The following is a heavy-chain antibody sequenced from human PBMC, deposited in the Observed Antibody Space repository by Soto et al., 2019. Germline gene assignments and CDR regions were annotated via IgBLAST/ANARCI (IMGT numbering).Heavy chain of an antibody. CDR1: GGSLSSGVYY. Sequence: PSETLSLTCAVSGGSLSSGVYYWSWVRQHPGKGLEWIGYISYSGSTYYNPSLKSRVIISVGSSETQFSLKLSSVTAADTAVYYCARLGISAPGGGHYAMDVWGQGTTVTVSS. CDR3: ARLGISAPGGGHYAMDV. CDR2: ISYSGST. V-gene: IGHV4-31*11. J-gene: IGHJ6*02. D-gene: IGHD6-13*01.